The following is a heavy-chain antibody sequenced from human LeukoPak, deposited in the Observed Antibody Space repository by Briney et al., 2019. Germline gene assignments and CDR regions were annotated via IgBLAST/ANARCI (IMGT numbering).Heavy chain of an antibody. V-gene: IGHV4-59*01. CDR3: ARGERYSSGWPYLDY. D-gene: IGHD6-19*01. J-gene: IGHJ4*02. CDR2: IYYSGST. CDR1: GGSISSYY. Sequence: ASETLSLTCTVSGGSISSYYWNWIRQPPGKGLEWIGYIYYSGSTNYNPSLKSRVTISVDTSKNQFSLKLSSVTAADTAVYYCARGERYSSGWPYLDYWGQGTLVTVSS.